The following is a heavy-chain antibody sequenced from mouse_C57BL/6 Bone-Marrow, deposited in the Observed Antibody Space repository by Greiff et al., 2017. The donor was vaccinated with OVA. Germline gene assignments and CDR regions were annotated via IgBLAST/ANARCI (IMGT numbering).Heavy chain of an antibody. Sequence: QVQLQQSGAELARPGASVKMSCKASGYTFTSYTMHWVKQRPGQGLEWIGYINPSSGYTKYNQKFKDKATLTADKSSSTAYMQLSSLTSEDSAVYYCARGFITTVVATEGYAMDYWGQGTSVTVSS. CDR2: INPSSGYT. CDR1: GYTFTSYT. J-gene: IGHJ4*01. D-gene: IGHD1-1*01. V-gene: IGHV1-4*01. CDR3: ARGFITTVVATEGYAMDY.